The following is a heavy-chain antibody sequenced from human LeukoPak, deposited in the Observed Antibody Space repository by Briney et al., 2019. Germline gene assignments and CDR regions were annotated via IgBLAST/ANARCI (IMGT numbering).Heavy chain of an antibody. V-gene: IGHV1-46*01. D-gene: IGHD4/OR15-4a*01. J-gene: IGHJ4*02. CDR2: INPSGGST. Sequence: ASVKGSCKASGDTFTSYYMHWWRQPPGQELEGMVIINPSGGSTSYAQKFQGRVTMTSERSTSTVYMERNSLRSEEPAVYYCARNGARLSLDTYYFDYWGQGTLVTVSS. CDR1: GDTFTSYY. CDR3: ARNGARLSLDTYYFDY.